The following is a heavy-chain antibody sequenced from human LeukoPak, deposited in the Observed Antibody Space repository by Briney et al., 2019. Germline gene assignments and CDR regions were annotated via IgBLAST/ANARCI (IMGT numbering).Heavy chain of an antibody. CDR2: IAHDGTT. CDR1: GGPIDITNY. CDR3: TRESRAFCPFGY. D-gene: IGHD3-16*01. Sequence: ASQTLSPTCGVSGGPIDITNYWSWVRQAPGKGLEWIGEIAHDGTTNYNLSLRSRVAMSLDRANNQFSLSLTSVTAADTAIYYCTRESRAFCPFGYWGQGVLVTVSS. J-gene: IGHJ4*02. V-gene: IGHV4-4*02.